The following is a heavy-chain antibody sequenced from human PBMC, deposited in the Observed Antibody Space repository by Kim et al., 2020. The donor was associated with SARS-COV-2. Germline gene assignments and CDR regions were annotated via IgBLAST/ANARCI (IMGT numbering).Heavy chain of an antibody. V-gene: IGHV1-18*01. CDR1: GYTFNNYG. CDR3: ARAGITGADFDY. J-gene: IGHJ4*02. CDR2: ISAYSGNT. Sequence: ASVKVSCKTSGYTFNNYGISWVRQAPGQGLEWMGWISAYSGNTNYAQKVQGRVSMTTDTSTSTAHMELKSLTSDDTAVYYCARAGITGADFDYWGQGTLVTVSS. D-gene: IGHD1-20*01.